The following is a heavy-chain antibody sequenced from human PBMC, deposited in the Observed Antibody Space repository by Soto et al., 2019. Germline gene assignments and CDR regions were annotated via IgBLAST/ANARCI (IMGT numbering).Heavy chain of an antibody. J-gene: IGHJ4*02. Sequence: SETLSLTCTVSGGSISSYYWSWIRQPPGKGLEWIGYIYYSGSTNYNPSLKSRVTISVDTSKNQFSLKLSSVTAADPAVYYCARVGGFGATTIDYWGQGTLVTVSS. CDR1: GGSISSYY. CDR2: IYYSGST. V-gene: IGHV4-59*08. D-gene: IGHD3-10*01. CDR3: ARVGGFGATTIDY.